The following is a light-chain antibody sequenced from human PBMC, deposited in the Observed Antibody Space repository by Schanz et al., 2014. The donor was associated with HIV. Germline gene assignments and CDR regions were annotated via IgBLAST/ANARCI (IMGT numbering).Light chain of an antibody. CDR1: SGDVGRYDY. CDR2: DVS. V-gene: IGLV2-14*01. J-gene: IGLJ2*01. CDR3: CSYTGSGTLV. Sequence: QSVLTQPASVSGSLGQSITISCTGTSGDVGRYDYVSWYQQHPGKAPKLMIYDVSNRPSGVSNRFSGSKSGNTASLTISGLQAEDEADYYCCSYTGSGTLVFGGGTKLTVL.